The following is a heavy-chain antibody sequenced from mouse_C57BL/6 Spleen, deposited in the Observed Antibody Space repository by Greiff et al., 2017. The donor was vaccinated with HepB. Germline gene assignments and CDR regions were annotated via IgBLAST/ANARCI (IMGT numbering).Heavy chain of an antibody. CDR3: ANSPHSSMDY. V-gene: IGHV5-17*01. Sequence: DVHLVESGGGLVKPGGSLKLSCAASGFTFSDYGMHWVRQAPEKGLEWVAYISSGSSTIYYADTVKGRFTISRDNAKNTLFLQMTSLRSEDTAMYYCANSPHSSMDYWGQGTSVTVSS. CDR2: ISSGSSTI. CDR1: GFTFSDYG. J-gene: IGHJ4*01.